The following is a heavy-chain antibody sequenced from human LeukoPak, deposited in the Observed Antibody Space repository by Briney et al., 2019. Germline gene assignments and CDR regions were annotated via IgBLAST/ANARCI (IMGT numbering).Heavy chain of an antibody. J-gene: IGHJ4*02. Sequence: PSETLSLTCTVSGGSISSGSYYWSWIRQPAGKGLEWIGRIYTSGSTNYNPSLKSRVTISVDTSKNQFSLKLSSVTAADTALYYCARLQLYYYDSSVPPRYYFDYWGQGTLVTVSS. CDR2: IYTSGST. D-gene: IGHD3-22*01. CDR1: GGSISSGSYY. CDR3: ARLQLYYYDSSVPPRYYFDY. V-gene: IGHV4-61*02.